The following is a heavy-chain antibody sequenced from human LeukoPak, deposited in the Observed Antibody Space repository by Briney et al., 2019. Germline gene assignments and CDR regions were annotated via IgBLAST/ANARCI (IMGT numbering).Heavy chain of an antibody. V-gene: IGHV3-53*01. CDR1: GFTVSSNY. J-gene: IGHJ4*02. CDR2: IYSGGST. Sequence: GGSLRLSCAASGFTVSSNYMSWVRQAPGKGLEWVSVIYSGGSTYYADSVKGRFTISRDNSKNSLYLQMNSLRAEDTAVYYCAREAWTAAGLDYWGQGTLVTVSS. CDR3: AREAWTAAGLDY. D-gene: IGHD6-13*01.